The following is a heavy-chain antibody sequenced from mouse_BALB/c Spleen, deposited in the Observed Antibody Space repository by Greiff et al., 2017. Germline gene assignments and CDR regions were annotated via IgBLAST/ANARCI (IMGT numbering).Heavy chain of an antibody. V-gene: IGHV3-6*02. Sequence: EVQLQQSGPGLVKPSQSLSLTCSVTGYSITSGYYWNWIRQFPGNKLEWMGYISYDGSNNYNPSLKNRISITRDTSKNQFFLKLNSVTTEDTATYYCARGDLYGYPFAYWGQGTLVTVSA. CDR2: ISYDGSN. J-gene: IGHJ3*01. CDR1: GYSITSGYY. D-gene: IGHD1-2*01. CDR3: ARGDLYGYPFAY.